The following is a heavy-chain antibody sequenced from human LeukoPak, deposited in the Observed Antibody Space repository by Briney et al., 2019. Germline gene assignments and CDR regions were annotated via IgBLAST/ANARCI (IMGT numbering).Heavy chain of an antibody. V-gene: IGHV5-51*01. D-gene: IGHD3-22*01. Sequence: GESLKISCKGSGYSFTSYWIGWVRQMPGKSLEWMGIIYPGDSDTRYSPSFQGQVTISADKSISTAYLQWSSLKASDTAMYYCARRSLLPRESMARKDDAFDSWGQGTMVTVSS. CDR3: ARRSLLPRESMARKDDAFDS. CDR2: IYPGDSDT. J-gene: IGHJ3*01. CDR1: GYSFTSYW.